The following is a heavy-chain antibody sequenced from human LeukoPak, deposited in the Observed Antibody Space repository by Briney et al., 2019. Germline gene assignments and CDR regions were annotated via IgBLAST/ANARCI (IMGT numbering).Heavy chain of an antibody. J-gene: IGHJ4*02. CDR1: GYTFTGYY. CDR3: ARGTDYYDSSGGTFDY. CDR2: INPNSGGT. V-gene: IGHV1-2*02. Sequence: EASVKVSCKASGYTFTGYYMHWVRQAPGQGLEWMGWINPNSGGTNYAQKFQGRVTMTRDTSISTAYMELSRLRSDDTAVYYCARGTDYYDSSGGTFDYWGQGTLVTVSS. D-gene: IGHD3-22*01.